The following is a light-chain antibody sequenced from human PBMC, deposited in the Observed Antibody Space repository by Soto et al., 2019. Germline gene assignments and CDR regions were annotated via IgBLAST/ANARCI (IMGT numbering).Light chain of an antibody. CDR1: QSLNDN. CDR2: RAS. CDR3: YQYRNRPPWT. V-gene: IGKV3-15*01. J-gene: IGKJ1*01. Sequence: EIVMTQSPASLSVSPGERATLSCRASQSLNDNLAWYQQKPGQAPRLLIYRASTRATGVPARFSASGSGTEFTLTISSLQSEDSAVSYCYQYRNRPPWTFGPGTKVEIK.